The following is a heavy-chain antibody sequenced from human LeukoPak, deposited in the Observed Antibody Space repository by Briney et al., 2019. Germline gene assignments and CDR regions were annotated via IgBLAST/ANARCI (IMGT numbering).Heavy chain of an antibody. J-gene: IGHJ4*02. D-gene: IGHD1-26*01. V-gene: IGHV4-59*01. CDR1: GGSISSYY. Sequence: SETLCLTCTVSGGSISSYYWNWIRQPPGKGLEWIGYIYYSGSSNYNPSLKSRVTISVDTSKNQFSLKLSSVTAADTAVYYCARRVGQGNFDYGGQGTLVTVSS. CDR2: IYYSGSS. CDR3: ARRVGQGNFDY.